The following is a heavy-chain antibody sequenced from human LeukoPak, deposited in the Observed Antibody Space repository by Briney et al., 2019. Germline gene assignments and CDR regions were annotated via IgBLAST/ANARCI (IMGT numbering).Heavy chain of an antibody. CDR2: IIPIFGTA. V-gene: IGHV1-69*05. D-gene: IGHD6-6*01. CDR1: GGTFSSYA. J-gene: IGHJ3*02. CDR3: ARSALYSSPSFAFDI. Sequence: SVKVSCKASGGTFSSYAISWVRQAPGQGLEWMGGIIPIFGTANYAQKFQGRVTITTDESTSTAHMELSSLRSEDTAVYYCARSALYSSPSFAFDIWGQGTMVTVSS.